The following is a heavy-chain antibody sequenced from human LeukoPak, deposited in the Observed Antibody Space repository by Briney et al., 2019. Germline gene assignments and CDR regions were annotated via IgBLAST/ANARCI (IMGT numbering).Heavy chain of an antibody. CDR3: AKDPEYSSSLYYFDY. CDR1: GFTFSSYA. V-gene: IGHV3-30-3*01. CDR2: ISYDGSNK. D-gene: IGHD6-6*01. J-gene: IGHJ4*02. Sequence: GGSLRLSCAASGFTFSSYAMHWVRQAPGKGLEWVAVISYDGSNKYYADSVKGRFTISRDNSKNTLYLQMNSLRAEDTAVYYCAKDPEYSSSLYYFDYWGQGTLVTVSS.